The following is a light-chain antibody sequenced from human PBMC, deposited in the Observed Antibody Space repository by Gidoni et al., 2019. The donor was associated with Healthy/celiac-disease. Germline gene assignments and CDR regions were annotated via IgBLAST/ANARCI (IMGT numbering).Light chain of an antibody. CDR2: QDS. J-gene: IGLJ2*01. CDR1: KLGDKY. V-gene: IGLV3-1*01. CDR3: QAGDSSTYLV. Sequence: SYELTPRPSVSVSPGQPASITGSGAKLGDKYACWYQQKPGQSPVLVIYQDSKRPSVIPERFSASNSGNTATLTISGTQAMDEAYYYCQAGDSSTYLVFGGGTKLTVL.